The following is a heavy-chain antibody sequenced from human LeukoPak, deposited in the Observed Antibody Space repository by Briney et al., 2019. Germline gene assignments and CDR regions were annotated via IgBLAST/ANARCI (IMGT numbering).Heavy chain of an antibody. Sequence: ASVKVSCKASGYTFTGYYMHWVRQAPGQGLEWMGWISAYNGNANYAQKLQGRVTMTTDTSTSTAYMELRSLRSDDTAVYYCARGYSSSAAYQYWGQGTLVTVSS. CDR2: ISAYNGNA. J-gene: IGHJ4*02. CDR1: GYTFTGYY. D-gene: IGHD6-6*01. CDR3: ARGYSSSAAYQY. V-gene: IGHV1-18*04.